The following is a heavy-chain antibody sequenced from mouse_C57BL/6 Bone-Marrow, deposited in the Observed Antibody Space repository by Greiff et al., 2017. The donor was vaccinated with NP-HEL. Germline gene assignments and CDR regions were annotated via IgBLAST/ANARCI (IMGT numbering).Heavy chain of an antibody. CDR1: GFTFSSYT. CDR2: ISGGGGNT. CDR3: ARITGTGMDY. D-gene: IGHD4-1*01. Sequence: EVMLVESGGGLVKPGGSLKLSCAASGFTFSSYTMSWVRQTPEKRLEWVATISGGGGNTYYPDSVKGRFTISRDNAKNTLYLQMSSLRSEDTALYYCARITGTGMDYWGQGTSVTVSS. J-gene: IGHJ4*01. V-gene: IGHV5-9*01.